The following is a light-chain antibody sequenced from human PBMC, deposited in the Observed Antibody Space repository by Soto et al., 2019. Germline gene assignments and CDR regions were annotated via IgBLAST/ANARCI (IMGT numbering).Light chain of an antibody. V-gene: IGKV3-20*01. CDR3: QQYDTSIWAYT. J-gene: IGKJ2*01. Sequence: EVVLTQSPVTLSLSPGERATLSCRASQSVSSSYLAWYQQKPGQAPRLLIYGASSRATGIPDRFSGSGSGTDFTLTISRLEPEDFAVYYCQQYDTSIWAYTFGQGTTLEIK. CDR1: QSVSSSY. CDR2: GAS.